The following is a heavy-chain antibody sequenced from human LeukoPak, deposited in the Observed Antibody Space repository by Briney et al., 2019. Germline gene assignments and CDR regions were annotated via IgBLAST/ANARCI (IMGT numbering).Heavy chain of an antibody. CDR3: AMGDAIVSHFDY. CDR2: IYYGGST. Sequence: PSETLSLTCTVSGGSVSSGRYYCSWIRQPPGKGLEWIGYIYYGGSTNYNPSLKSRVTISVDTSKNQFSLKLSSVSAADTAVYYCAMGDAIVSHFDYWGQGTLVTVSS. J-gene: IGHJ4*02. D-gene: IGHD5/OR15-5a*01. CDR1: GGSVSSGRYY. V-gene: IGHV4-61*01.